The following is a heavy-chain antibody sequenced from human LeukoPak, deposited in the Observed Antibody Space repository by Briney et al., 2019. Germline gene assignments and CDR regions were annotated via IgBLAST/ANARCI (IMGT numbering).Heavy chain of an antibody. D-gene: IGHD5-18*01. CDR1: GFTFSGYW. CDR2: IKSKTDGGTT. J-gene: IGHJ4*02. CDR3: TTDAAGYNYGSLGY. Sequence: GGSLRLSCAASGFTFSGYWMSWVRQAPGKGLEWVGRIKSKTDGGTTDYVAPVKGRFTISRDDSKNTVYLQMNSLKTEDTAVYYCTTDAAGYNYGSLGYWGQGTLVTVSS. V-gene: IGHV3-15*01.